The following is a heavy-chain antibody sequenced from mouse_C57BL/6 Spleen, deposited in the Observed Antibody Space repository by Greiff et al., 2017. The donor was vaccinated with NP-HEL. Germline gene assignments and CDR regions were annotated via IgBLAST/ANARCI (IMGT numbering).Heavy chain of an antibody. CDR2: ISNGGGRT. CDR3: ARQDYDGYYDYAMDY. V-gene: IGHV5-12*01. D-gene: IGHD2-3*01. Sequence: EVHLVESGGGLVQPGGSLKLSCAASGFTFSDYYMYWVRQTPEKRLEWVAYISNGGGRTYYPETVKGRFTISRDNAKNTLYLQMSRLKSEDTAMYYCARQDYDGYYDYAMDYWGQGTSVTVSS. J-gene: IGHJ4*01. CDR1: GFTFSDYY.